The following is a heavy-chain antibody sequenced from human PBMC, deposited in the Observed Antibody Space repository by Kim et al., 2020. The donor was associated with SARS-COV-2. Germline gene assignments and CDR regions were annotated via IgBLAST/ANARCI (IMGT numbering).Heavy chain of an antibody. Sequence: VKGRFTISRDNAKNTLYLHMNSLRPEDTAVYYCARAGDYDRSGYYGFFHRWGQGALVTVSS. V-gene: IGHV3-74*01. D-gene: IGHD3-22*01. J-gene: IGHJ1*01. CDR3: ARAGDYDRSGYYGFFHR.